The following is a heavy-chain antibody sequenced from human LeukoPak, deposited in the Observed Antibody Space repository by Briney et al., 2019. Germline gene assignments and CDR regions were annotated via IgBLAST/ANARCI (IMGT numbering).Heavy chain of an antibody. D-gene: IGHD6-19*01. V-gene: IGHV3-30*03. CDR1: GFTFSSYG. CDR2: ISYEGSNK. CDR3: ARSYSSGWYGWYYFDY. J-gene: IGHJ4*02. Sequence: GGSLRLSCAASGFTFSSYGIHWVRQAPGKGLEWVALISYEGSNKYYADSVKGRFTISRDNSKNTLYLQMNSLRGEDTAVYYCARSYSSGWYGWYYFDYWGQGTLVTVSS.